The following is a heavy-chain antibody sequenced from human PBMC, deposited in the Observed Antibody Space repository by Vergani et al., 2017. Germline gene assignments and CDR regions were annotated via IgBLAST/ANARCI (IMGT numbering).Heavy chain of an antibody. Sequence: EVQLVESGGGLVKPGGSLRLSCAASGFPFSSYSMNWVRQAPGKGLEWVSSISSSSSYIYYADSVKGRFTISRDNAKNSLYLQMNILRAEDTAVYYCARGDYYGSVVGGAFDIWGQGTMVTVSS. D-gene: IGHD3-10*01. V-gene: IGHV3-21*01. CDR3: ARGDYYGSVVGGAFDI. J-gene: IGHJ3*02. CDR2: ISSSSSYI. CDR1: GFPFSSYS.